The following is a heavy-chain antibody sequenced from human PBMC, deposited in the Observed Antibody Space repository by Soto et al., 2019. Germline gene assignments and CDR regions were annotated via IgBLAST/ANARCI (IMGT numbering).Heavy chain of an antibody. Sequence: QVQLQESGPGPVKPSQTLSLTCTVSGGSISSGSYYWSWIRQYPGKGLEWMGYIYYSGSTYYNPSLKSRINISVDTSNNQFSLNLSSVTAADTAVYSCARGSWSFYYFDYWGQGTLVTVSS. D-gene: IGHD3-10*01. V-gene: IGHV4-31*03. CDR1: GGSISSGSYY. J-gene: IGHJ4*02. CDR2: IYYSGST. CDR3: ARGSWSFYYFDY.